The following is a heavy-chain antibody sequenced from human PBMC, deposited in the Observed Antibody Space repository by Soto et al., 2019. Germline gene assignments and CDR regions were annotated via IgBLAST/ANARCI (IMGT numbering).Heavy chain of an antibody. CDR1: CYTFTSYG. CDR2: ISAYNGNT. Sequence: GASVKVSCKASCYTFTSYGISLFRRSHGQWLECMVWISAYNGNTNYAQKVEGRVTMTTDTSTSTAYMELRSLRSDDTAVYYCARDRRAPVAGTDYWGQGTLVTVSS. CDR3: ARDRRAPVAGTDY. V-gene: IGHV1-18*01. J-gene: IGHJ4*02. D-gene: IGHD6-19*01.